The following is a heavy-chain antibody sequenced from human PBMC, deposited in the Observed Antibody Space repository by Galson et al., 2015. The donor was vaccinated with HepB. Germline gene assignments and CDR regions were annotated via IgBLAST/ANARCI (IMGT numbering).Heavy chain of an antibody. CDR2: IYSGGST. CDR3: ARSAEGYYDILTGFPYYYYGMDV. CDR1: GFTVSSNY. D-gene: IGHD3-9*01. Sequence: SLRLSCAASGFTVSSNYMSWVRQAPGKGLEWVSVIYSGGSTYYADSVKGRFTISRDNSKNTLYLQMNSLRAEDTAVYYCARSAEGYYDILTGFPYYYYGMDVWGQGTTVTVSS. J-gene: IGHJ6*02. V-gene: IGHV3-53*01.